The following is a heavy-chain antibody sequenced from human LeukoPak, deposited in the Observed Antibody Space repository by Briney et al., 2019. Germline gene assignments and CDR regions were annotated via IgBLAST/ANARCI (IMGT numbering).Heavy chain of an antibody. D-gene: IGHD6-13*01. CDR2: IFYSGST. Sequence: TSETLSLTCTVSGGSISSGAYYWSWIRQHPVKGLEWIGYIFYSGSTYYNPSLKSRVTISVDTSKNQFSLKLSSVTAADTAVYYCARGMQQLYHFDSWGRGTLVTVSS. J-gene: IGHJ4*02. CDR1: GGSISSGAYY. CDR3: ARGMQQLYHFDS. V-gene: IGHV4-31*03.